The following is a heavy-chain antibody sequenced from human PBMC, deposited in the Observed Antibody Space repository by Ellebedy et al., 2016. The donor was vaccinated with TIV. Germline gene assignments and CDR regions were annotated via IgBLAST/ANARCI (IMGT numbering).Heavy chain of an antibody. CDR2: ISGSGGST. V-gene: IGHV3-23*01. D-gene: IGHD3-10*01. CDR3: AKDGYYYGSGSYYSPYFDS. Sequence: GGSLRLSXAASGFTFSSYAMSWVRQAPGKGLEWVSAISGSGGSTYYADSVKGRFTISRDNSKNTLYLQMNSLRAEDTAVYYCAKDGYYYGSGSYYSPYFDSWGQGTLVTVSS. CDR1: GFTFSSYA. J-gene: IGHJ4*02.